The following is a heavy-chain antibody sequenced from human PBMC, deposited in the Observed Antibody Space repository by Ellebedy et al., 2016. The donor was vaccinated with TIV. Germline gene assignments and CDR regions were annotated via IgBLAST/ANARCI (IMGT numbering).Heavy chain of an antibody. J-gene: IGHJ4*02. CDR2: ISAYNGNT. Sequence: AASVKVSCKASGYTFTSYYMHWVRQAPGQGLEWMGWISAYNGNTNYAQKLQGRVTMTTDTSTSTAYMELRSLRSDDTAVYYCARDILRLVLAYWGQGTLVTVSS. V-gene: IGHV1-18*04. D-gene: IGHD6-19*01. CDR3: ARDILRLVLAY. CDR1: GYTFTSYY.